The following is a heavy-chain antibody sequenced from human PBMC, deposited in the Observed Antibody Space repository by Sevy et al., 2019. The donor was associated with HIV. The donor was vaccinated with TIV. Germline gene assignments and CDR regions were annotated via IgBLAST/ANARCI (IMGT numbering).Heavy chain of an antibody. CDR3: ARDLGYYYDSSGYYYGY. CDR2: IRAYNGNT. Sequence: ASVKVSCKASGYTFTSYGISWVRQAPGQGLEWMGWIRAYNGNTNYAQKLQGRVTMTTDTSTSTAYMELRSLRSDDTAVYYCARDLGYYYDSSGYYYGYWGQGTLVTVSS. J-gene: IGHJ4*02. CDR1: GYTFTSYG. D-gene: IGHD3-22*01. V-gene: IGHV1-18*01.